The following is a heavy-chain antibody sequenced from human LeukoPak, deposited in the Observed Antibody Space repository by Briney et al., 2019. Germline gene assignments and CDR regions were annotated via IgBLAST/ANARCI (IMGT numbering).Heavy chain of an antibody. CDR2: IKQDGSEK. V-gene: IGHV3-7*01. CDR1: GFTFSSYW. J-gene: IGHJ5*02. Sequence: GGSLRLSCAASGFTFSSYWMSWVRQAPGKGLEWVANIKQDGSEKYHVDSVKGRFTISRDNAKNSLYLQMNSLRAEDTAVYYCARRTLYGSGSWFDPWGQGTLVTVSS. CDR3: ARRTLYGSGSWFDP. D-gene: IGHD3-10*01.